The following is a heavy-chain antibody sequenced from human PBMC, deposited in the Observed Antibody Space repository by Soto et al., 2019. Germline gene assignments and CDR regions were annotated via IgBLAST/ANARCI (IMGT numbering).Heavy chain of an antibody. Sequence: PGESLKISCKGSGYSFTSYWIGWVRQMPGKGLEWMGIIYPGDSDTRYSPSFQGQVTISADKSISTAYLQWSSLKASDPAMYYCAKPLFFRPNRPEQGAFHIGDPGPMVAV. D-gene: IGHD1-26*01. V-gene: IGHV5-51*01. CDR3: AKPLFFRPNRPEQGAFHI. CDR1: GYSFTSYW. J-gene: IGHJ3*02. CDR2: IYPGDSDT.